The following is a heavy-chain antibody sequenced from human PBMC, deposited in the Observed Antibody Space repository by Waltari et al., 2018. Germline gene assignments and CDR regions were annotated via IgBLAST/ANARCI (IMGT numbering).Heavy chain of an antibody. D-gene: IGHD3-3*01. J-gene: IGHJ4*02. CDR2: IKHSGST. CDR3: ARRHYDFWSGIGYFDY. CDR1: GGSFSGYY. Sequence: QVQLQQWGAGLLKPSETLSLTCAVYGGSFSGYYWSWIRQPPGKGLEWIGEIKHSGSTNYNPSLKSRVTISVDTSKNQFSLKLSSVTAADTAVYYCARRHYDFWSGIGYFDYWGQGTLVTVSS. V-gene: IGHV4-34*01.